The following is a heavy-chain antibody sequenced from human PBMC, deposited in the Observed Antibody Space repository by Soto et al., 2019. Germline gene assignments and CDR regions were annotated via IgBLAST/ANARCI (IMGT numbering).Heavy chain of an antibody. CDR2: IYWDDDK. J-gene: IGHJ3*02. Sequence: QITLKESGPTLVKPTQPLTLTCTFSGFSLSTSGVGVGWIRQPPGKALEWLALIYWDDDKRYSPSLKSRLTITKDTSKNQVVLTMTNMDPVDTATYYCAHSLVATIDDAFDIWGQGTMVTVSS. CDR3: AHSLVATIDDAFDI. CDR1: GFSLSTSGVG. D-gene: IGHD5-12*01. V-gene: IGHV2-5*02.